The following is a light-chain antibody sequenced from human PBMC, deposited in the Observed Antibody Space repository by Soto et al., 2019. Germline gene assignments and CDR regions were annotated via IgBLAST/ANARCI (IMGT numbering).Light chain of an antibody. CDR3: QQYGSSPPLT. CDR2: GAS. Sequence: EIVLTQSPGPLSLSPGERATLSCRASQSVSSSYLAWYQQKPGQAPRLLIYGASSRATAIPDRFSGSGSGTAFSLTISRLEPEDFAVYYCQQYGSSPPLTFGGGTKVEIK. CDR1: QSVSSSY. J-gene: IGKJ4*01. V-gene: IGKV3-20*01.